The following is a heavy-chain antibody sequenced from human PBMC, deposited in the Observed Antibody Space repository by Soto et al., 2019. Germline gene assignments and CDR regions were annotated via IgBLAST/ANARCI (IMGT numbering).Heavy chain of an antibody. CDR3: ARGSGTYYAGHFDP. Sequence: EVQLVESWGGLVQPGGSLRLSCGASGFTFSSHWMSWVRQAPGKGLEWVASIKQDGSEKHYVDSVKGRFTISRDDAKNSLYLQMNSLRAEDTAVYYCARGSGTYYAGHFDPWGQGTLVTVSS. D-gene: IGHD1-26*01. CDR1: GFTFSSHW. J-gene: IGHJ5*02. V-gene: IGHV3-7*03. CDR2: IKQDGSEK.